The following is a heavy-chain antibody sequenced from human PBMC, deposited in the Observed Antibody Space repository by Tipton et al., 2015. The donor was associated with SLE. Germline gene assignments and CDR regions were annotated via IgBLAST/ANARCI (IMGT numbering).Heavy chain of an antibody. CDR2: IRNDGNVK. V-gene: IGHV3-30*02. J-gene: IGHJ3*01. CDR1: GFRFSTFG. CDR3: ATLRGRDM. Sequence: SLRLSCAASGFRFSTFGMDWVRQAPGQGREWVAFIRNDGNVKNYADSVRGRFTLSRDNFRKTLVLQMNSLRPEDTAVYYCATLRGRDMWGQGTMVTVPS.